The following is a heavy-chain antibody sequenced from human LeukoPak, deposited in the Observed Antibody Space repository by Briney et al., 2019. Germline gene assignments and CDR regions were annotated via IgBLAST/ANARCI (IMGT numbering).Heavy chain of an antibody. CDR3: AGGWGYNGSGKKV. CDR2: ISSGGTTI. Sequence: GGSLRLSCAASGFTLSNYYMTWIRQAPGKGLEWVSYISSGGTTIYYADSVKGRFTISRDNAKNSLYLEMNSLRAEDTAVYYCAGGWGYNGSGKKVWGQGTLVTVSS. J-gene: IGHJ4*02. CDR1: GFTLSNYY. D-gene: IGHD3-10*01. V-gene: IGHV3-11*04.